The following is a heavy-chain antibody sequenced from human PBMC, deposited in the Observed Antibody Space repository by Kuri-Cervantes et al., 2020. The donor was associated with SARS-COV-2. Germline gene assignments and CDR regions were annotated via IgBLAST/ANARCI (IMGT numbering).Heavy chain of an antibody. V-gene: IGHV5-51*01. CDR3: ARQSAVCSSPCGYIDV. J-gene: IGHJ4*02. CDR2: IYPDDSDT. CDR1: GYSFTRYW. D-gene: IGHD2-2*01. Sequence: KVSCKGSGYSFTRYWIGWVRQMPGKGLEWMGIIYPDDSDTKYSQSFQGQVTISADKSISTAYLQWSSLKASDTAMYYCARQSAVCSSPCGYIDVWGQGTLVTVSS.